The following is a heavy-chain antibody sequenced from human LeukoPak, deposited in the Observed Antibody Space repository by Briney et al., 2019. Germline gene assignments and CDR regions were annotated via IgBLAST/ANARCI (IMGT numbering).Heavy chain of an antibody. D-gene: IGHD5-12*01. V-gene: IGHV3-7*03. J-gene: IGHJ3*02. CDR1: GFTFSSYW. Sequence: PGGSLRLSCAASGFTFSSYWMSWVRQAPGKGLEWVANIKQDGSEKYYVDSVKGRFTISRDNAKNSLYLQMNSLRAEDTAVYYCASDDSGYGLDAFDIWGQGTTVTVSS. CDR2: IKQDGSEK. CDR3: ASDDSGYGLDAFDI.